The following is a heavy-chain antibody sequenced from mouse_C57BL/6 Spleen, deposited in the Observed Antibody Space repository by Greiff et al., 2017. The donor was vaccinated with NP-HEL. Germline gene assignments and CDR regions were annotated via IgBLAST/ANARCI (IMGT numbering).Heavy chain of an antibody. Sequence: VKLTESGPELVKPGASVKISCKASGYSFTSYYIHWVKQRPGQGLEWIGWIYPGSGNTKYNEKFKGKATLTADTSSSTAYMQLSSLTSEDSAVYYCARSRYAMDYWGQGTSVTVSS. CDR3: ARSRYAMDY. J-gene: IGHJ4*01. CDR2: IYPGSGNT. V-gene: IGHV1-66*01. CDR1: GYSFTSYY.